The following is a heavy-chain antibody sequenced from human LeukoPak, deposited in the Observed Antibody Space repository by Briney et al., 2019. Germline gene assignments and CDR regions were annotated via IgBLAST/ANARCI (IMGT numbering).Heavy chain of an antibody. V-gene: IGHV1-69*13. Sequence: ASVKVSCKASGGTFSSYAISWVRQAPGQGLEWMGGVIPIFGTANYAQKFQGRVTITADESTSTAYMALSSLRSEDTAVYYCAGGLYGDYDLDYWGQGTLVTVSS. J-gene: IGHJ4*02. CDR3: AGGLYGDYDLDY. D-gene: IGHD4-17*01. CDR1: GGTFSSYA. CDR2: VIPIFGTA.